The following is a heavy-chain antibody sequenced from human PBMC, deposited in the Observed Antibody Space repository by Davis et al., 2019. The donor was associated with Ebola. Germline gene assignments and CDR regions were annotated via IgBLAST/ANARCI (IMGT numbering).Heavy chain of an antibody. D-gene: IGHD4-17*01. J-gene: IGHJ4*02. CDR3: ARDRWNGDYLFDY. V-gene: IGHV3-7*01. Sequence: GSLKISCAASGFTFSSYWMSWVRQAPGKGLEWVANIKQDGSEKYYVDSVKGRFTISRDNAKNSLYLQMNSLRAEDTAVYYCARDRWNGDYLFDYWGQGTLVTVSS. CDR1: GFTFSSYW. CDR2: IKQDGSEK.